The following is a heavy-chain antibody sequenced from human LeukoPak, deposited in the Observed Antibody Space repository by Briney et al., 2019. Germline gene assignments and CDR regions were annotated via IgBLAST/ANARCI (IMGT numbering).Heavy chain of an antibody. V-gene: IGHV3-7*01. CDR3: ARGKYYDFWSGFRPQNHYYYYYGMDV. J-gene: IGHJ6*02. D-gene: IGHD3-3*01. CDR2: IKQDGSEK. CDR1: GFTFSSYA. Sequence: GGSLRLSCAASGFTFSSYAMSWVRQAPGKGLEWVANIKQDGSEKYYVDSVKGRFTISRDNAKNSLYLQMNSLRAEDTAVYYCARGKYYDFWSGFRPQNHYYYYYGMDVWGQGTTVTVSS.